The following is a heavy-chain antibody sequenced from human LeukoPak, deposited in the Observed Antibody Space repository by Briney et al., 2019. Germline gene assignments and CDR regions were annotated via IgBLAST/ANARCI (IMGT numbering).Heavy chain of an antibody. V-gene: IGHV3-23*01. J-gene: IGHJ6*02. D-gene: IGHD4-17*01. CDR1: GFTFSSYA. Sequence: PGGSLRLSCAASGFTFSSYAMSWVRQAPGKGLEWVSAISGSGGSTYYADSVKGRFTISRDNAKNSLYLQMNSLRAEDTAVYYCARWRSVTTGYYYGMDVWGQGTSATVSS. CDR3: ARWRSVTTGYYYGMDV. CDR2: ISGSGGST.